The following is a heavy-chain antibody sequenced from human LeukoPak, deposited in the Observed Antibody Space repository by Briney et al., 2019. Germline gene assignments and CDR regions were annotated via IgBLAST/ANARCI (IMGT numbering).Heavy chain of an antibody. D-gene: IGHD3-10*01. CDR2: ISGSGGST. Sequence: GGSLRLSCAASGFTFSSYAMSWVSQAPGKGLEWVSAISGSGGSTYYADSVKGRFTISRNNSKNTLYLQMNSLRAEDTAVYYCAKGTMVRGPTRSWGQGTLVTVSS. CDR3: AKGTMVRGPTRS. CDR1: GFTFSSYA. V-gene: IGHV3-23*01. J-gene: IGHJ5*02.